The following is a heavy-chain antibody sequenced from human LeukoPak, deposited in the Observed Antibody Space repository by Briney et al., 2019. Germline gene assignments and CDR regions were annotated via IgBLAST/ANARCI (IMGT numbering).Heavy chain of an antibody. D-gene: IGHD3-10*01. CDR2: IFPDDSDT. Sequence: GESLKISCKGSGYNFSNYWIGWVRHLPGRGLEWMGTIFPDDSDTRYSPSFRGQVTMSADRSISTAYLQWSSLKASDTAMYYCARLWFGELLYDGTGEFDYWGQGTLVTVSS. J-gene: IGHJ4*02. CDR3: ARLWFGELLYDGTGEFDY. V-gene: IGHV5-51*01. CDR1: GYNFSNYW.